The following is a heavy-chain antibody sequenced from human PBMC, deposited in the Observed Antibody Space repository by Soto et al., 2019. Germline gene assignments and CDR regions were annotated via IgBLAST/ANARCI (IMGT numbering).Heavy chain of an antibody. D-gene: IGHD3-16*01. CDR3: ARVTFTPNWFDS. V-gene: IGHV4-30-4*01. CDR2: VYYRGSI. Sequence: SETLSLTCTVSGDSISSPDYYWSWIRQAPGKGLELIGYVYYRGSIYYTPSFESRVSISIDTSKNQFSLRLTSVTAADSAVYFCARVTFTPNWFDSWGQGIMVTV. CDR1: GDSISSPDYY. J-gene: IGHJ5*01.